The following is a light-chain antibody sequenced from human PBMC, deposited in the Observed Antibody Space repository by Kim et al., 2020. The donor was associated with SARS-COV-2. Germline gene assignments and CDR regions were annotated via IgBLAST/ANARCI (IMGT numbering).Light chain of an antibody. CDR2: DNN. Sequence: GLKGTILWPGTSSNIGNNYVTWYQQLPGTAPKLLIYDNNKRPSGIPDRFSGSKSGTSATLGITGLQTGDEADYYCGTWDSSLSAWVFGGGTQLTVL. V-gene: IGLV1-51*01. J-gene: IGLJ3*02. CDR1: SSNIGNNY. CDR3: GTWDSSLSAWV.